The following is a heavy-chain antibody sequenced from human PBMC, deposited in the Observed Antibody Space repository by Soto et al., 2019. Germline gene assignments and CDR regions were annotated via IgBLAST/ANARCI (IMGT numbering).Heavy chain of an antibody. CDR3: ARDVAGDDYFDY. J-gene: IGHJ4*02. CDR1: GYIFTAYY. V-gene: IGHV1-2*02. Sequence: GASVNFSCKASGYIFTAYYMHWVRQAPGQGPEWMGWINPDSGGTSYAPKFQGRVTMTRDTSSSTVYMELRRLRSGDTALYYCARDVAGDDYFDYWGQGTLVTVSS. D-gene: IGHD6-19*01. CDR2: INPDSGGT.